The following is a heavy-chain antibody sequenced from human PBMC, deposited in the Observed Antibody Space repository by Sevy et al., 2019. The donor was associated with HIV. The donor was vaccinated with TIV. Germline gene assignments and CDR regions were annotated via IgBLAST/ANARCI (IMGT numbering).Heavy chain of an antibody. J-gene: IGHJ6*03. CDR1: GGSISTYY. CDR3: ARVVATTYYYYYMDV. CDR2: MYYTGST. Sequence: SETLSLTCTVSGGSISTYYWSWIRQPPGKGLEWIGYMYYTGSTNYNPSLKSRVTISVDTSKNKFSLKLSSVTAADTAVYYCARVVATTYYYYYMDVWGKGTTVTVSS. V-gene: IGHV4-59*01. D-gene: IGHD5-12*01.